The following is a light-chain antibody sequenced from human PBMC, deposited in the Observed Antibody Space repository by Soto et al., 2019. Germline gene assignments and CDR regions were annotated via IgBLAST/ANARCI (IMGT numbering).Light chain of an antibody. J-gene: IGKJ5*01. CDR1: QSVSSY. CDR3: QQRSNWPPIT. CDR2: DAS. Sequence: EIVLTQYPATLSLSPGERATLSCMASQSVSSYLAWYQQKPGQAPRLLIYDASNRATGIPARFSGSGPGTDFTPTISSLEPEDFAVYYCQQRSNWPPITVGQGTRLEIK. V-gene: IGKV3-11*01.